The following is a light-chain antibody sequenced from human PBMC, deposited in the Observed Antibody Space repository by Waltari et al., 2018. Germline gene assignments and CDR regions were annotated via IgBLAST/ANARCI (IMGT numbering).Light chain of an antibody. J-gene: IGKJ1*01. Sequence: EIVLTQSPCTLSLYTGERATLSCRASQSVRGTLAWYQQKPGQPPRLLIYAASIRATRIPDRFSGSGSGTDFTLTISRLEPEDFAVYYCQHYVRLPVTFGQGTKVEIK. CDR1: QSVRGT. V-gene: IGKV3-20*01. CDR3: QHYVRLPVT. CDR2: AAS.